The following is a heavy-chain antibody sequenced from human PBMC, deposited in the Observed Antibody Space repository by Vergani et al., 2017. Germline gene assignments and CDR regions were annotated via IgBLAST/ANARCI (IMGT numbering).Heavy chain of an antibody. CDR2: ISSSSSTI. Sequence: EVQLVESGGGLVQSGGSLRLSCAASGFILSSYSMNWVRQSPGKGLEWVSYISSSSSTIYYADSVKGRFTISRDNDKNSLYLQMNSLRADDAAVYYCAREAGSSSYYYYYMDVWGKGTTVTVSS. CDR3: AREAGSSSYYYYYMDV. V-gene: IGHV3-48*01. CDR1: GFILSSYS. D-gene: IGHD6-6*01. J-gene: IGHJ6*03.